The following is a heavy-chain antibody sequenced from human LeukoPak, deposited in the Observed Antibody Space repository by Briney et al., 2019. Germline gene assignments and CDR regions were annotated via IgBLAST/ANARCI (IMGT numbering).Heavy chain of an antibody. J-gene: IGHJ4*02. Sequence: GASVKVSCKASVGTFSIYAISWVRQAPGQGREWVGSIIPVLGITNYAQKFEGRVTITADNSKSTAYMQLSSLRSEDTAVYYCARDWGLETTVTDALNDWGQGTLVTVSS. D-gene: IGHD4-17*01. V-gene: IGHV1-69*04. CDR1: VGTFSIYA. CDR2: IIPVLGIT. CDR3: ARDWGLETTVTDALND.